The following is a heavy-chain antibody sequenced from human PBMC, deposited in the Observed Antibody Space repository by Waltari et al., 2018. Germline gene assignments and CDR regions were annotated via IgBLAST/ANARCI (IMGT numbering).Heavy chain of an antibody. D-gene: IGHD3-3*01. V-gene: IGHV4-59*11. J-gene: IGHJ6*03. CDR1: GGSISSHY. CDR3: ARDPRGFWNKEGYMDV. CDR2: IYYSGST. Sequence: QVQLQESGPGLVKPSETLSLTCTVSGGSISSHYWSWIRQPPGKGLEWIGYIYYSGSTNYHPSLQSRVTISVDTSKNQFSLKLSSVTAADTAVYYCARDPRGFWNKEGYMDVWGKGTTVTVSS.